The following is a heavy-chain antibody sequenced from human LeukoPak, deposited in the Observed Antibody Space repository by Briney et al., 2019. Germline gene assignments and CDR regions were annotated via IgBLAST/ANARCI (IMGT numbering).Heavy chain of an antibody. Sequence: PGGSLRLSCAASGFTFSSCGMQWVRQAPGKGLEWVAVISYDGSNKYYADSVKGRFTVSRDNSKNTLYLQMNSLRSDDTAVYYCASGGLMGATDSFSFWGQGTLVTVSS. CDR2: ISYDGSNK. CDR1: GFTFSSCG. J-gene: IGHJ4*02. CDR3: ASGGLMGATDSFSF. D-gene: IGHD1-26*01. V-gene: IGHV3-30*03.